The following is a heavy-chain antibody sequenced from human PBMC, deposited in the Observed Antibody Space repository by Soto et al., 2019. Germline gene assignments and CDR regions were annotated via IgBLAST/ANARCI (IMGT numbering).Heavy chain of an antibody. CDR1: GFIFNNYA. CDR3: ATGAATGPLDP. Sequence: SLRLSCAASGFIFNNYAMSWVRQAPGKGLEWVSGIGGGGVGTYYADSVKGRFTISRDTSKNTVSLQMNSLRADDTAVYYCATGAATGPLDPWGQGTLVTVSS. J-gene: IGHJ5*02. D-gene: IGHD6-13*01. CDR2: IGGGGVGT. V-gene: IGHV3-23*01.